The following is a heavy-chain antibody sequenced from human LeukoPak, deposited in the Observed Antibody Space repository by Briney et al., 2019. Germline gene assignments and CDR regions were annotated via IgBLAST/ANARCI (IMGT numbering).Heavy chain of an antibody. CDR3: ASLSLSYSSGWYWIDS. CDR2: IFRDGTT. J-gene: IGHJ4*02. D-gene: IGHD6-19*01. Sequence: GGSLRLSCAASGFTVSSNYMSWVRQAPGKGVEWVSVIFRDGTTYYADSVKGRFAISRDNSKNTLSLEMNSLRAEDTAIYYCASLSLSYSSGWYWIDSWGQGTLVTVS. CDR1: GFTVSSNY. V-gene: IGHV3-53*01.